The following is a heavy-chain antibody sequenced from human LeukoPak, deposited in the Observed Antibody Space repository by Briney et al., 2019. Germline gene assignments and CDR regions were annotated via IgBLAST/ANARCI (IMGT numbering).Heavy chain of an antibody. Sequence: PSETPSLTCTVSGGSISSSSYYWGWIRQPPGKGLEWIGSIYYSGSTYYNPSLKSRVTISVDTSKNQFSLKLSSVTAADTAVYYCAKGMAPYGSGSLFDYWGQGTLVTVSS. J-gene: IGHJ4*02. CDR1: GGSISSSSYY. V-gene: IGHV4-39*07. CDR3: AKGMAPYGSGSLFDY. D-gene: IGHD3-10*01. CDR2: IYYSGST.